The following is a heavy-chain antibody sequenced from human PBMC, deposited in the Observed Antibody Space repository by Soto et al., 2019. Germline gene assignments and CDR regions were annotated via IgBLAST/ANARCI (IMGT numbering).Heavy chain of an antibody. CDR1: GFTFSSYG. Sequence: GGSLRLSCAASGFTFSSYGMNWVRQAPGKGLEWVAVIWSDGSNKYYADSVKGRFTISRDNSKNTLYLQMNSLRAEDTAVYYCARVNNWSEEYYFDYWGQGTRVTVSS. J-gene: IGHJ4*02. D-gene: IGHD1-20*01. V-gene: IGHV3-33*01. CDR2: IWSDGSNK. CDR3: ARVNNWSEEYYFDY.